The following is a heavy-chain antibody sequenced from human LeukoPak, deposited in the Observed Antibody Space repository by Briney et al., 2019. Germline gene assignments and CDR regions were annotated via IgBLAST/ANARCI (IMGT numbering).Heavy chain of an antibody. CDR3: ARSGTVADFSSGYPDY. Sequence: ASVKVSCKASGYTFTGYYLHWVRQAPGQGLEWMGSINPNSGATNYAQRFQGRVTMTRDTSITTAYMELSRLRFNDTAVYYCARSGTVADFSSGYPDYWGQGTLVTDSS. CDR2: INPNSGAT. CDR1: GYTFTGYY. V-gene: IGHV1-2*02. J-gene: IGHJ4*02. D-gene: IGHD3-3*01.